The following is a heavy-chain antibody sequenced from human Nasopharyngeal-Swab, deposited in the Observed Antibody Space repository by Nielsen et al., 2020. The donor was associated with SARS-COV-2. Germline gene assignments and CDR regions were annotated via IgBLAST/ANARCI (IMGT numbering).Heavy chain of an antibody. J-gene: IGHJ6*04. CDR3: AVPPYGSRPVDV. V-gene: IGHV3-21*01. Sequence: VRQAPGKGLEWVACISASSTYKYYEDSVEGRFTISRDNAKNSVFLQMNSLRAEDTAVYYCAVPPYGSRPVDVWGKGATVTVSS. CDR2: ISASSTYK. D-gene: IGHD3-10*01.